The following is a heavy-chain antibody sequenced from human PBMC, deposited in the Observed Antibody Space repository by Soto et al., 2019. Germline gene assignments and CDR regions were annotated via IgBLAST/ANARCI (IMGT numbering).Heavy chain of an antibody. Sequence: GGSLRLSCAASGITFESYWMHWVRQGPGKGLVWVSRISGDGETTDYADSVKGRFTISRDNAKNTLFLQMDSLRAEDTAVYYCARSLGRGFAPWGQGTLVTVDS. CDR1: GITFESYW. CDR2: ISGDGETT. CDR3: ARSLGRGFAP. D-gene: IGHD1-26*01. J-gene: IGHJ5*02. V-gene: IGHV3-74*01.